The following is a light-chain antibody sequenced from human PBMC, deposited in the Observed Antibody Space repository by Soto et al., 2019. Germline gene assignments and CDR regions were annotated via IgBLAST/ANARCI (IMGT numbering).Light chain of an antibody. CDR1: NSNIGKNY. CDR3: GTWDSSLSAVV. Sequence: QSELTQPPSVSAAPGQEVTISCSGSNSNIGKNYVSWYQQIPGTAPKLLIYDNNKRPSGIPDRFSASKSGASATLGITGLQTGDEADYYCGTWDSSLSAVVFGGGTKLTVL. CDR2: DNN. J-gene: IGLJ2*01. V-gene: IGLV1-51*01.